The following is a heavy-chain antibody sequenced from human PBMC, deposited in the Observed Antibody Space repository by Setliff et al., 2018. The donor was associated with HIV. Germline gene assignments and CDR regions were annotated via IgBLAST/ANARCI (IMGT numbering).Heavy chain of an antibody. CDR1: GFSFRSYS. V-gene: IGHV3-48*01. D-gene: IGHD2-15*01. CDR2: ISKSSSTI. CDR3: ARDPYCSGGSCYNEKDV. Sequence: LRLSCAASGFSFRSYSMNWVRQAPGKGLEWVSHISKSSSTIYYADSVKGRFTISRDNAKNSLYLQMNSLRAEDTAVYYCARDPYCSGGSCYNEKDVWGKGTTVTVSS. J-gene: IGHJ6*04.